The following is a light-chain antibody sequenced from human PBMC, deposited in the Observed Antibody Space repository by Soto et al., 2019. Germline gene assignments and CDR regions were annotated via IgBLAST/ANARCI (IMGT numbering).Light chain of an antibody. CDR2: GAS. Sequence: DIEMTQAPAFLSSSPGDRGTLSCRASQVISSYLAWYQQKPGRAPKLLIYGASTLQRGVPSRCSGSGAGTEVTLTITSLQPEDFATYYCQQLKSFPITFGQGTRLEIK. CDR1: QVISSY. V-gene: IGKV1-9*01. CDR3: QQLKSFPIT. J-gene: IGKJ5*01.